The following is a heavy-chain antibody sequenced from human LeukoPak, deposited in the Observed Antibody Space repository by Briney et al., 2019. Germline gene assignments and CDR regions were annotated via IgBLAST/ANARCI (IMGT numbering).Heavy chain of an antibody. J-gene: IGHJ4*02. D-gene: IGHD6-6*01. CDR3: ARSEYSTSPFDH. CDR2: IRYDGSIK. CDR1: GFTFSSNG. V-gene: IGHV3-30*02. Sequence: RGSLRLSCAASGFTFSSNGMHWVRQAPGKGLEWVTFIRYDGSIKYYGDSVKGRFTISRDNSKNTLYLQMNSLRPEDTAVYYCARSEYSTSPFDHRGQGTLVTVSS.